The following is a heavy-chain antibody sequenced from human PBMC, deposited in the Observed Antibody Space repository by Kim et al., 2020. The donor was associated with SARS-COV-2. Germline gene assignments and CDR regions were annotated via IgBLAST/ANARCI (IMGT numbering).Heavy chain of an antibody. CDR3: ARSTTGLFDY. J-gene: IGHJ4*02. Sequence: STYSADSVKGRFTISRDNSKNTLYLQMNSLRAEDTAVYYCARSTTGLFDYWGQGTLVTVSS. D-gene: IGHD2-8*02. V-gene: IGHV3-66*01. CDR2: ST.